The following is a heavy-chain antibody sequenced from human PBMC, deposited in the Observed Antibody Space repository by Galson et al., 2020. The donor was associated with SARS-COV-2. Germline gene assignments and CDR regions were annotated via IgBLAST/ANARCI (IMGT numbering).Heavy chain of an antibody. D-gene: IGHD3-16*01. V-gene: IGHV4-59*01. J-gene: IGHJ4*02. CDR2: ISYSGST. Sequence: SETLSLTCTVPGGSISSFYWSWIRQPPGGALEWIAHISYSGSTNYNPSLQSRVTISVDTSKNEFSLRLRSVSAADTAIYYCARDSRRGFGGFYDSWGQGTLVTVSS. CDR3: ARDSRRGFGGFYDS. CDR1: GGSISSFY.